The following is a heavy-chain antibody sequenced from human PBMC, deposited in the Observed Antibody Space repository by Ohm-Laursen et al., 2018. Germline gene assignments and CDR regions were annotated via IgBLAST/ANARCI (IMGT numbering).Heavy chain of an antibody. V-gene: IGHV4-59*11. Sequence: GTLSLTCTVSGAPIGTHYWSWIRQPPGKGLEWIGYIYYSGTTNYNPSLKSRVTISLNTSKNQFSLKLSSVTAADTAVYYCARRGHAFDIWGQGTMVTVSS. CDR3: ARRGHAFDI. CDR1: GAPIGTHY. CDR2: IYYSGTT. J-gene: IGHJ3*02.